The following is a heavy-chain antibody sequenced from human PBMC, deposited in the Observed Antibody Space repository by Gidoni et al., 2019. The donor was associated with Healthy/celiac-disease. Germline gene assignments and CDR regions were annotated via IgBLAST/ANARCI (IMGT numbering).Heavy chain of an antibody. D-gene: IGHD3-22*01. CDR3: AGDSSGYYRYWYFDL. J-gene: IGHJ2*01. Sequence: QVQLQQWGAGLLKPSETLSLTCAVYGGSFSGYYWSWIRQPPGKGLEWIGEINHSGSTNYNPSLKSRVTISVDTSKNQFSLKLSSVTAADTAVYYCAGDSSGYYRYWYFDLWGRGTLVTVSS. CDR2: INHSGST. CDR1: GGSFSGYY. V-gene: IGHV4-34*01.